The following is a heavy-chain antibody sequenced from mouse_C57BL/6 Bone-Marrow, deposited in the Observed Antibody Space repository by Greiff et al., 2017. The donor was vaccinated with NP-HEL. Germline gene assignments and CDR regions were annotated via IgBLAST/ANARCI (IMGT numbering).Heavy chain of an antibody. CDR2: IYPRSGNT. CDR3: ARNYGSSSYYAMDY. V-gene: IGHV1-81*01. Sequence: QVQLQQSGAELARPGASVKLSCKASGYTFTSYGISWVKQRTGQGLEWIGEIYPRSGNTYYNEKFKGKATLTADKSSSTAYMELLSLTSEDSAVYFCARNYGSSSYYAMDYWGQGTSVTVSS. CDR1: GYTFTSYG. J-gene: IGHJ4*01. D-gene: IGHD1-1*01.